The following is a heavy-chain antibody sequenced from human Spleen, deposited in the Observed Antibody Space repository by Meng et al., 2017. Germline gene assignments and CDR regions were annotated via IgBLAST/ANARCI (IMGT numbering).Heavy chain of an antibody. CDR2: IDPDGSDP. J-gene: IGHJ4*02. V-gene: IGHV3-74*03. CDR1: GFSFNDHW. D-gene: IGHD3-3*01. CDR3: AKVGERNDH. Sequence: GESLKISCTGSGFSFNDHWMHWVRQGPGKGPMWVSRIDPDGSDPTYADSVKGRFTISRDNAKNSLYLQMNSLRAEDTALYYCAKVGERNDHWGQGTLVTVSS.